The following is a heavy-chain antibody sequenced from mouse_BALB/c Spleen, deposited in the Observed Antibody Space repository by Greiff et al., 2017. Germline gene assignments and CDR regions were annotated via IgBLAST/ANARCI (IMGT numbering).Heavy chain of an antibody. V-gene: IGHV5-17*02. D-gene: IGHD2-4*01. J-gene: IGHJ3*01. Sequence: EVKLMESGGGLVQPGGSRKLSCAASGFTFSSFGMHWVRQAPEKGLEWVAYISSGSSTIYYADTVKGRFTISRDNPKNTLFLQMTSLRSEDTAMYYCARSMITSPFAYWGQGTLVTVSA. CDR3: ARSMITSPFAY. CDR2: ISSGSSTI. CDR1: GFTFSSFG.